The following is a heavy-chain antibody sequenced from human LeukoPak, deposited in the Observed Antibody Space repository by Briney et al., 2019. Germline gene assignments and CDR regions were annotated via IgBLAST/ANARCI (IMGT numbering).Heavy chain of an antibody. D-gene: IGHD5-18*01. Sequence: SVKVSCKASGGTFSSYAISWVRQAPGQGLEWMGGIIPIFGAANYAQKFQGRVTITADESTSTAYMELSSLRSEDTAVYYCATKRGYSYGYFDYWGPGTLVTVSS. CDR3: ATKRGYSYGYFDY. V-gene: IGHV1-69*13. CDR2: IIPIFGAA. CDR1: GGTFSSYA. J-gene: IGHJ4*02.